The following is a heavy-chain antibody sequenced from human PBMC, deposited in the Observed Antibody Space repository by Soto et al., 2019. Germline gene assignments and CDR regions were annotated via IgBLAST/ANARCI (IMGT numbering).Heavy chain of an antibody. CDR1: GFTFCDYA. Sequence: PGGSLRLSCTASGFTFCDYAMSWFRQAPGKGLEWVGFIRSKAYGGTTEYAASVKGRFTISRDDSKSIAYLQMNSLKTEDTAVYYCTSYTYYDILTGYLAGVPDAFDIWGQGTMVTVSS. CDR3: TSYTYYDILTGYLAGVPDAFDI. D-gene: IGHD3-9*01. V-gene: IGHV3-49*03. J-gene: IGHJ3*02. CDR2: IRSKAYGGTT.